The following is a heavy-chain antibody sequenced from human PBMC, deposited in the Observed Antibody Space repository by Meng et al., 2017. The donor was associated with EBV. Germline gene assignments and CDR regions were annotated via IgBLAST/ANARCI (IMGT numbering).Heavy chain of an antibody. CDR3: ASESGRGYTPDY. CDR1: GGPFRNYA. D-gene: IGHD3-10*01. CDR2: FLPTLGAP. V-gene: IGHV1-69*01. Sequence: QVQLVQSAVEVKKPGYSVKVSCKTSGGPFRNYAISWVRQAPGQGLEWLGGFLPTLGAPNYAQKFHGRVSITADESTSTHYMDLSSLRSEDTAVYYCASESGRGYTPDYWGQGTLVTASS. J-gene: IGHJ4*02.